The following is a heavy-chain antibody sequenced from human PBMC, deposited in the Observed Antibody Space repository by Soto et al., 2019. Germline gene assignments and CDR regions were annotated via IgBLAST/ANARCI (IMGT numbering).Heavy chain of an antibody. CDR2: IIPILGIA. J-gene: IGHJ4*02. CDR3: ARISQYIWNYVGDY. Sequence: QVQLVQSGAEVKKPGSSVKVSCKASGGTCSSYTISWVRQAPGQGLEWMGRIIPILGIANYAQKFQGRVTITADKSTSTAYMELSSLRSEDTAVYYCARISQYIWNYVGDYWGQGTLVTVSS. V-gene: IGHV1-69*02. CDR1: GGTCSSYT. D-gene: IGHD1-7*01.